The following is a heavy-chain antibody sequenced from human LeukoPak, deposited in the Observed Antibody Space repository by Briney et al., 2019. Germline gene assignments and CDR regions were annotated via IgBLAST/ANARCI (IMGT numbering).Heavy chain of an antibody. Sequence: SVKVSCKASGGTFSSYAISWVRQAPGQGLEWMGRIIPIFGTANYAQKFQGRVTMTEDTSTDTAYMELSSLRSEDTAVYYCATDLDTAMARDYWGQGTLVTVSS. CDR2: IIPIFGTA. V-gene: IGHV1-69*06. CDR1: GGTFSSYA. D-gene: IGHD5-18*01. J-gene: IGHJ4*02. CDR3: ATDLDTAMARDY.